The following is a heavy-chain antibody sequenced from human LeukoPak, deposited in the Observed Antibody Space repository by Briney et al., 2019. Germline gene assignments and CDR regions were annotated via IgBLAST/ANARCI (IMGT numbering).Heavy chain of an antibody. CDR3: ARVPPYCGGDCYCDY. CDR1: GFTFSSYW. V-gene: IGHV3-7*01. CDR2: IKEDGSEK. Sequence: GGSLRLSCAASGFTFSSYWMSWVRQAPGKGLEWVANIKEDGSEKYYVDSVKGRLTISRDNAKNSLYLQMNSLRAEDTAVYYCARVPPYCGGDCYCDYWGQGTLVTVSS. D-gene: IGHD2-21*01. J-gene: IGHJ4*02.